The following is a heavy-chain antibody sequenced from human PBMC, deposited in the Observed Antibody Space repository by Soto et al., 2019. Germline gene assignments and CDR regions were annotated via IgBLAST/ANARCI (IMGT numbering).Heavy chain of an antibody. J-gene: IGHJ6*02. CDR1: GYTFTSYG. V-gene: IGHV1-18*01. Sequence: QVQLVQSGAEVKKPGASVKVSCKASGYTFTSYGISWVRQAPGQGLEWMGWISAYNGNTNYAQKLQGRVTMTTDTSTSTAYMELRSLRSDDTAVYYCARDGGYFDWLLPYYYYYYVMDVWGQGTTVTVSS. CDR2: ISAYNGNT. CDR3: ARDGGYFDWLLPYYYYYYVMDV. D-gene: IGHD3-9*01.